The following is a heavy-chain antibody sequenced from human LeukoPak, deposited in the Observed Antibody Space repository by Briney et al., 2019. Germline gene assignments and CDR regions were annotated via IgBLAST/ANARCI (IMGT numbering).Heavy chain of an antibody. V-gene: IGHV3-30*04. J-gene: IGHJ6*03. D-gene: IGHD2-21*01. Sequence: GGSLRLSCAASGFIFTSYAMHWVRQAPGKGLEWVAVISYDGSNKYYADSVKGRFTISRDNSKNTLYLQMNSLRAEDTSLYYCASRIGGYSYYHYMDVWGKGTTVTVSS. CDR2: ISYDGSNK. CDR1: GFIFTSYA. CDR3: ASRIGGYSYYHYMDV.